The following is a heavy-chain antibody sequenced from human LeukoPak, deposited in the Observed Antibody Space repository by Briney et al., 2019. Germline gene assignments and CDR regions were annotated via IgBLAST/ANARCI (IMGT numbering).Heavy chain of an antibody. CDR3: ARVRYCSSTSCLYGMDV. CDR2: IYTSGST. J-gene: IGHJ6*02. V-gene: IGHV4-4*07. D-gene: IGHD2-2*01. CDR1: GGSISSYY. Sequence: SETLSLTCTVSGGSISSYYWSWIRQPAGKGLEWIGRIYTSGSTNHNPSLKSRVTMSVDTSKNQFSLKLSSVTAADTAVYYCARVRYCSSTSCLYGMDVWGQGTTVTVSS.